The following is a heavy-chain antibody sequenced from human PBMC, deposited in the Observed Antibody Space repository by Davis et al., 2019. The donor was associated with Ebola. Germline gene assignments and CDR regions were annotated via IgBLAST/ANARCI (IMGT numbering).Heavy chain of an antibody. CDR2: ISGSGGST. Sequence: GGSLRLSCAASGFTFSSYAMSWVRQPPGKGLEWVSAISGSGGSTYYADSVKGRFTISRDNSKNTLYLQMNSLRAEDTAVYYCAKRLLWFGESPSYYFDYWGQGTLVTVSS. D-gene: IGHD3-10*01. J-gene: IGHJ4*02. V-gene: IGHV3-23*01. CDR1: GFTFSSYA. CDR3: AKRLLWFGESPSYYFDY.